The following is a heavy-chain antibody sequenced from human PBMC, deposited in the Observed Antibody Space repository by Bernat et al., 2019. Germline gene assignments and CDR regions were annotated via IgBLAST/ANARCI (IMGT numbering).Heavy chain of an antibody. D-gene: IGHD3-10*01. CDR1: GFTFSNAW. CDR3: TTDRNYYGSGSYDY. V-gene: IGHV3-15*07. Sequence: EVQLVESGGGLVKPAGSLRLSCAASGFTFSNAWMNWVRQAPGKGLEWVGRIKSKSDGGTTDYAAPVKGRFTISRDDSKNTLYLQMNSLKTEDTAVYYCTTDRNYYGSGSYDYWGQGTLVTVCS. J-gene: IGHJ4*02. CDR2: IKSKSDGGTT.